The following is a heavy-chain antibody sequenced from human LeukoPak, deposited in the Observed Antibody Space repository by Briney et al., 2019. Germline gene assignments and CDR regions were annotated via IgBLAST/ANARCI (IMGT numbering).Heavy chain of an antibody. V-gene: IGHV4-34*01. CDR2: VSQSGDT. D-gene: IGHD3-16*01. CDR3: ARGLGGPRLGY. Sequence: PSETLPLTCAVYGGSFSGYFCSWIRQSPGKDLEWIGEVSQSGDTYYNPSLTGRVTMSVDTSKNQFSLKVNSVTAADTAVYYCARGLGGPRLGYWGQGTLVTVSS. CDR1: GGSFSGYF. J-gene: IGHJ4*02.